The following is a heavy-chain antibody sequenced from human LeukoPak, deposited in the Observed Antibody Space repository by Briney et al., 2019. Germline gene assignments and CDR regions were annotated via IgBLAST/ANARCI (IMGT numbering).Heavy chain of an antibody. D-gene: IGHD5-18*01. Sequence: PSETLPLTCAVYGGSFSGYYWSWIRQPPGKGLEWIGEVNHSGSTNYNPSLKSRVTISVDTSKNQFSLKLSSVTAADTAVYYCARGAAMVTLPFDYWGQGTLVTVSS. CDR2: VNHSGST. J-gene: IGHJ4*02. CDR3: ARGAAMVTLPFDY. V-gene: IGHV4-34*01. CDR1: GGSFSGYY.